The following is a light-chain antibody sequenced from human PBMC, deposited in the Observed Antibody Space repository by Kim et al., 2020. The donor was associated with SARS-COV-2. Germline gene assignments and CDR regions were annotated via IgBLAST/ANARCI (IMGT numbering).Light chain of an antibody. CDR3: CSYAGSYTLI. Sequence: GQSVTISCTGTSSDVGGYNYVSWYQQHPGKAPKLMIYDVTKRPSGVPHRFSGSKSGNTASLTISGLQAEDEADYYCCSYAGSYTLIFGGGTQLTVL. J-gene: IGLJ2*01. CDR1: SSDVGGYNY. V-gene: IGLV2-11*03. CDR2: DVT.